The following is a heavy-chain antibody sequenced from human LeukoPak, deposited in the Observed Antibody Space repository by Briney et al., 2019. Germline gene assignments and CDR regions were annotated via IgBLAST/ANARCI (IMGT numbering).Heavy chain of an antibody. Sequence: QAGGSLRLSCAASGFTFSSYAMHWVRQAPGKGLEWVAVISYDGSNKYYADSVKGRFTISRDNSKNTLYLQMNSLRAEDTAVYYCARDAQGNFDYWGQGTLVTVSS. CDR1: GFTFSSYA. CDR2: ISYDGSNK. CDR3: ARDAQGNFDY. V-gene: IGHV3-30-3*01. J-gene: IGHJ4*02.